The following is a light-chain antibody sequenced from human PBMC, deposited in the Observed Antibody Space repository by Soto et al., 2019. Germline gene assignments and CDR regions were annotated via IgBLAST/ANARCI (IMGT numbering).Light chain of an antibody. J-gene: IGKJ2*01. V-gene: IGKV3-20*01. CDR1: QNVNNNY. CDR3: QKFRDT. CDR2: GAS. Sequence: EIVLTQSPGTLSLSPGERATLSCRASQNVNNNYLAWYQQKPGQAPRLLIYGASSRATGIPDRFSGSGSGTDFTLTISRLEPEDFAVYYCQKFRDTFGQGTKLQIK.